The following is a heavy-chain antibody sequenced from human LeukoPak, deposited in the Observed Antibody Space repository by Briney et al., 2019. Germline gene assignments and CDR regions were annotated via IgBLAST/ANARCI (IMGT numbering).Heavy chain of an antibody. Sequence: GGSLRLSCAASGFTFSRYWMSWVRQAPGKGLEWVANIKQDGSEKYYVDSVKGRFTISRDNAKNSLYLQMNSLRAEDTAVYYCASHGETYYYDSSGYNYFDYWGQGTLVTVSS. CDR1: GFTFSRYW. D-gene: IGHD3-22*01. J-gene: IGHJ4*02. CDR2: IKQDGSEK. CDR3: ASHGETYYYDSSGYNYFDY. V-gene: IGHV3-7*01.